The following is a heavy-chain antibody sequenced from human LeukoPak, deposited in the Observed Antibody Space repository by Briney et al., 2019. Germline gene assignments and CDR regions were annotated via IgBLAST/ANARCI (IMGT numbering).Heavy chain of an antibody. CDR3: AKDGYDFWSAYQIDL. CDR2: ISGSDGST. CDR1: GFTFNNYA. V-gene: IGHV3-23*01. J-gene: IGHJ5*02. D-gene: IGHD3-3*01. Sequence: AGSLRLSCAASGFTFNNYAMTWVRQAPGKGLELVSAISGSDGSTYYSDSVTGRFTISRDNSKHTLYLQMTSLRPDDTAVYYCAKDGYDFWSAYQIDLWGQGTLVTVSS.